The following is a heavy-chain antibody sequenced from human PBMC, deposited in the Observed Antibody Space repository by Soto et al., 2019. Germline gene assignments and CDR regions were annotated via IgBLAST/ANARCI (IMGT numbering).Heavy chain of an antibody. Sequence: QVQLQQWGAGLLKPSETLSLTCAVYGGSFSGYYWSWIRQPPGKGLEWIGEINHSGRTNYNPSLKRRVTISVDTSKNQFSLKLSSVTAADTAVYYCARGLGGSYSWGQGTLVTVSS. V-gene: IGHV4-34*01. J-gene: IGHJ4*02. CDR2: INHSGRT. CDR3: ARGLGGSYS. CDR1: GGSFSGYY. D-gene: IGHD1-26*01.